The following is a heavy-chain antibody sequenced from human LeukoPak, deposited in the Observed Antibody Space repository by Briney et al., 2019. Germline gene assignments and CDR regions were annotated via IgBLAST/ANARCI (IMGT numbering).Heavy chain of an antibody. CDR3: ARGVRYFDWLVVVEFGMDV. J-gene: IGHJ6*04. D-gene: IGHD3-9*01. CDR2: INPSGGST. Sequence: ASVKVSCKASGYTFTSYYMHWVRQAPGQGLEWMGIINPSGGSTSYAQKFQGRVTMTRDTSTSTVYMELSSLRPEDTAVYYCARGVRYFDWLVVVEFGMDVWGKGTTVTVSS. CDR1: GYTFTSYY. V-gene: IGHV1-46*01.